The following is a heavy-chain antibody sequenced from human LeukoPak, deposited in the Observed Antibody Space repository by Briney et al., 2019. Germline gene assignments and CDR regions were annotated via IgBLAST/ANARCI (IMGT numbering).Heavy chain of an antibody. CDR1: GGSISSYY. J-gene: IGHJ3*02. V-gene: IGHV4-59*08. D-gene: IGHD3-10*01. CDR3: ARHVLRSRGYAFDI. CDR2: IYYSGST. Sequence: SETLSLTCTVSGGSISSYYWSWIRQPPGKGLEWIGYIYYSGSTNYNPSLKSRVTISVDTSKNQFSLKLSSVTAADTAVYYCARHVLRSRGYAFDIWGQGTMVTVSS.